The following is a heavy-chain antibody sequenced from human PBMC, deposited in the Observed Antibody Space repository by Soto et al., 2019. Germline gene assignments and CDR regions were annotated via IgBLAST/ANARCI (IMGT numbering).Heavy chain of an antibody. V-gene: IGHV3-48*01. Sequence: EVQLVESGGGLVQPGGSLRLSCAASGFTFSSYSMNWVRQAPGKGLEWVSYISSSSSTIYYADSVKGRFTISRDNAKNSLYLQMNSLRAEDTAMYYCARPTYYYWFAFDIWGQGTMVTVSS. D-gene: IGHD3-10*01. CDR3: ARPTYYYWFAFDI. J-gene: IGHJ3*02. CDR1: GFTFSSYS. CDR2: ISSSSSTI.